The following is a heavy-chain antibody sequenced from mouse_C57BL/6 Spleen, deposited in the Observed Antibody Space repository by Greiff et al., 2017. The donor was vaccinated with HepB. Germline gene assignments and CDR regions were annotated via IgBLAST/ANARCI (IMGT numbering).Heavy chain of an antibody. CDR3: ARRYYYGGSFHWYFDV. CDR2: ISSGSSTI. V-gene: IGHV5-17*01. CDR1: GFTFSDYG. J-gene: IGHJ1*03. D-gene: IGHD1-1*01. Sequence: EVKLMESGGGLVKPGGSLKLSCAASGFTFSDYGMHWVRQAPEKGLEWVAYISSGSSTIYYADTVKGRFTISRDNAKNTLFLQMTSLRSEDTAMYYCARRYYYGGSFHWYFDVWGTGTTVTVSS.